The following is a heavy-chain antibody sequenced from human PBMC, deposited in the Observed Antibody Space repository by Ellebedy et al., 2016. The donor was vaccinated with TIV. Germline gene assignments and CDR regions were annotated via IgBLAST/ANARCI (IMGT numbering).Heavy chain of an antibody. V-gene: IGHV1-46*01. CDR2: IHPSGGRT. J-gene: IGHJ4*02. CDR3: ARVSRSGLVRGVFSHPPFDY. CDR1: GYSFTSYY. D-gene: IGHD3-10*01. Sequence: ASVKVSCXTSGYSFTSYYMHWVRHAPGQGLEWMGLIHPSGGRTSYAQKFQGRVILTRDTSTRTAYMELSSLRSDDTAVYYCARVSRSGLVRGVFSHPPFDYWGQGTLITVSS.